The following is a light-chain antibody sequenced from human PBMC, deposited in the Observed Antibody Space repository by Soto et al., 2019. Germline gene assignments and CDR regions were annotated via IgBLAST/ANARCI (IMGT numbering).Light chain of an antibody. J-gene: IGKJ1*01. V-gene: IGKV1-39*01. CDR3: QQAFSAEWT. CDR1: QSIGTF. Sequence: IEMTQSPSSLSASVVDRVSITCRASQSIGTFLNWYQQKPGEAPNLLIHTSFTLYSGVPSRFSGTGSGTDFTLTISSLQPEDFATYFCQQAFSAEWTFGQGTNVDI. CDR2: TSF.